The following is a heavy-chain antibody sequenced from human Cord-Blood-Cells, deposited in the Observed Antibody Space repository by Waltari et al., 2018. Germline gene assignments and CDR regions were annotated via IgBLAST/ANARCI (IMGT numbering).Heavy chain of an antibody. D-gene: IGHD2-15*01. CDR1: GFTFDDYA. CDR3: AKDMGGYLDY. V-gene: IGHV3-9*01. CDR2: ISWNGGSI. Sequence: EVQLVESGGGLVQPGRSLRLSCAASGFTFDDYAMHWVRQAPGKGLEWVSGISWNGGSIGYADSVKGRFTISRDNAKNSLYLQMNSLRAEDTALYYCAKDMGGYLDYWGQGTLVTVSS. J-gene: IGHJ4*02.